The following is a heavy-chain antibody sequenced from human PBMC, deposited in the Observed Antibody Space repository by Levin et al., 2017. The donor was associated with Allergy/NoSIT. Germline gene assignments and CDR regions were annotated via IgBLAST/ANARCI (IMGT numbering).Heavy chain of an antibody. D-gene: IGHD5-24*01. V-gene: IGHV3-13*01. CDR3: ARRRGGSNWYFDL. Sequence: GESLKISCASSGFTFNSFDMHWVRRAPGKGLDWVALIDVSGGTSYAASVKGRFTISRDNDKTSLHLQMDNLGAGDTAVYFCARRRGGSNWYFDLWGRGTLVTVSS. CDR2: IDVSGGT. J-gene: IGHJ2*01. CDR1: GFTFNSFD.